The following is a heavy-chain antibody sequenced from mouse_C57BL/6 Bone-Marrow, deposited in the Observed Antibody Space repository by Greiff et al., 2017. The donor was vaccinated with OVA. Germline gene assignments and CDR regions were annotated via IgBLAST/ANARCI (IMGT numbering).Heavy chain of an antibody. D-gene: IGHD2-10*02. CDR1: GFTFSSYA. Sequence: DVKLVESGGGLVKPGASLKLSCAASGFTFSSYAMSWVRQTPEKRLEWVATISHGGSYTYYPANVQGRFTISRDNAKNRLDLQMMHLKSEDTAMYYCARELRKYGNYGGWYYAMDYWGQGTSVTVSS. J-gene: IGHJ4*01. CDR2: ISHGGSYT. V-gene: IGHV5-4*01. CDR3: ARELRKYGNYGGWYYAMDY.